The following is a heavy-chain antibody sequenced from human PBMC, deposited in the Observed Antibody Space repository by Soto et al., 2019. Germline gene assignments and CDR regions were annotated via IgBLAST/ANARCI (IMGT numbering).Heavy chain of an antibody. CDR2: INHSGST. CDR1: GGSFSGYY. CDR3: ARAAREGFDY. J-gene: IGHJ4*02. V-gene: IGHV4-34*01. Sequence: QVQLQQLGAGLLKPSETLSLTCAVYGGSFSGYYWSWIRQPPGKGLEWIGEINHSGSTNYNPSLKSRVTISVDTSKNQFSLKLSSVTAADTAVYYCARAAREGFDYWGQGTLVTVSS.